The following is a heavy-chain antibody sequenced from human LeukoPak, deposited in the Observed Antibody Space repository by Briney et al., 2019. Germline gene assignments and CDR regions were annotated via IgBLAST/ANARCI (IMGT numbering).Heavy chain of an antibody. V-gene: IGHV3-7*01. CDR3: VRDLTPGGRSAWYDAFDI. Sequence: GGSLILSCTASGFSLSNYWMHWVRQAPGKGLEWVANINRDGSTKHSVDSVMGRFTISRDNAKNSVYLQINSLRAEDTAVYYCVRDLTPGGRSAWYDAFDIWGLGTMVTVSS. D-gene: IGHD6-19*01. CDR2: INRDGSTK. CDR1: GFSLSNYW. J-gene: IGHJ3*02.